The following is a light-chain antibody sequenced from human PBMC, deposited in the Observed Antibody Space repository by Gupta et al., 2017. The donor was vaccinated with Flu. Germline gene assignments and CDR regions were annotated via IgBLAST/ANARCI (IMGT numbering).Light chain of an antibody. CDR3: CSYAGSSTPVV. J-gene: IGLJ2*01. Sequence: SSYVGSYNLVSWYQQHPGKAPKLMIYEVSKRPSGVSNRFSGSKSGNTASLTISGLQAEDEADYYCCSYAGSSTPVVFGGGTKLTVL. V-gene: IGLV2-23*02. CDR2: EVS. CDR1: SSYVGSYNL.